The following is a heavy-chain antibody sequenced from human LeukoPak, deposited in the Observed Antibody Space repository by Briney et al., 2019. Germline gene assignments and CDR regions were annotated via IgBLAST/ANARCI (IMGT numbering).Heavy chain of an antibody. CDR1: GDSVSSNSAA. CDR3: ARGLGYCSGGSCYGSQYYYYYYMDV. V-gene: IGHV6-1*01. CDR2: TYYRSKWYN. D-gene: IGHD2-15*01. Sequence: SQTPSLTCAVSGDSVSSNSAAWNWIRQSPSRGLEWLGRTYYRSKWYNDYAVSVKSRITINPDTSKNQFSLQLNSVTPEDTAVYYCARGLGYCSGGSCYGSQYYYYYYMDVWGKGTTVTVSS. J-gene: IGHJ6*03.